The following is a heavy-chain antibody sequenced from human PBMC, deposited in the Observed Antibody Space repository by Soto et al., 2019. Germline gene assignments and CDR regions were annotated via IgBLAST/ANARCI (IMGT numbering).Heavy chain of an antibody. CDR1: GFTFDDYA. V-gene: IGHV3-9*01. D-gene: IGHD4-17*01. CDR3: AKGTTHKPENNWFDP. J-gene: IGHJ5*02. Sequence: QLGGPLRLSCAASGFTFDDYAMHWVRQAPGKGLEWVSGISWNSGSIGYADSVKGRFTISRDNAKNSLYLQMNSLRAEDTALYYCAKGTTHKPENNWFDPWGQGTLVTVSS. CDR2: ISWNSGSI.